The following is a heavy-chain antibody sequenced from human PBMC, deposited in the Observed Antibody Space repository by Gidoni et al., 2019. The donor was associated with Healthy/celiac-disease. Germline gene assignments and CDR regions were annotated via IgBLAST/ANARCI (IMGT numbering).Heavy chain of an antibody. V-gene: IGHV3-9*01. CDR1: GSTLDAYA. CDR2: ISLNSGSI. J-gene: IGHJ3*02. Sequence: EVQLVESGGGLVQPGRSLRLSCAAPGSTLDAYAMHCVRTATGKGLEWVSGISLNSGSIGYADSVKGRFTISRDNAKNSLYLQMNSLRAEDTALYYCAKGLVRGVVVIFNAFDIWGQGTMVTVSS. D-gene: IGHD3-22*01. CDR3: AKGLVRGVVVIFNAFDI.